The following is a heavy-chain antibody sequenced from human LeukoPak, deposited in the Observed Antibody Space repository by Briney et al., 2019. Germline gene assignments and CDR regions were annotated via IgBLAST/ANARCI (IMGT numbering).Heavy chain of an antibody. CDR3: ARPEYKYGCLLDY. V-gene: IGHV1-2*02. Sequence: GASVKVSCKASGYTFTGHFVHWVRQAPGQGLEWMGWISPDSGATKYAERFQGRVTMTRDTSISTADMELTGLRSDDTAVYYCARPEYKYGCLLDYWGQGTLVTVSS. J-gene: IGHJ4*02. D-gene: IGHD3-10*01. CDR2: ISPDSGAT. CDR1: GYTFTGHF.